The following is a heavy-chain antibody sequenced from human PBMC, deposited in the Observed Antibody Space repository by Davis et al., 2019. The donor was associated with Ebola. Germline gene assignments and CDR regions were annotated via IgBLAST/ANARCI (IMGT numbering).Heavy chain of an antibody. CDR3: ARDPADTVTTFYYYYGMDV. CDR2: IYSDGST. V-gene: IGHV3-53*01. J-gene: IGHJ6*02. D-gene: IGHD4-17*01. CDR1: GFTVSSNY. Sequence: GESLKISCAASGFTVSSNYMSWVRQAPGKGLEWVSVIYSDGSTYYADSVKGRFTISRDNSKNTLYLQMNSLRAEDTAVYYCARDPADTVTTFYYYYGMDVWGQGTTVTVSS.